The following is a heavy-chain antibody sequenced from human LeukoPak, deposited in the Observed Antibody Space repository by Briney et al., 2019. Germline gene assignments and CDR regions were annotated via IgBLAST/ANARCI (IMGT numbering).Heavy chain of an antibody. CDR1: AYSISSGYY. CDR2: IYHSGST. J-gene: IGHJ6*03. CDR3: ARGRGRMITFGGVTSYYYYMDV. Sequence: SETLSLTCSVSAYSISSGYYWSWIRQPPGKGLEWIGSIYHSGSTYYNPSLKSRVTISVDTSKNQFSLKLSSVTAADTAVYYCARGRGRMITFGGVTSYYYYMDVWGKGTTVTVSS. D-gene: IGHD3-16*01. V-gene: IGHV4-38-2*02.